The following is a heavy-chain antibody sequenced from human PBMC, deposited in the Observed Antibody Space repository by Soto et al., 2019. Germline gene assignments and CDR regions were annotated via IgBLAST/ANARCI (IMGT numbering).Heavy chain of an antibody. CDR3: AGASGTTNAFDI. J-gene: IGHJ3*02. V-gene: IGHV3-21*01. CDR1: GFTFSSYS. Sequence: GESLKISCAASGFTFSSYSMSWVRQAPGKGLEWVSSISSSSSYIYYADSVKGRFTISRDNAKNSLYLQMNSLRAEDTAVYYCAGASGTTNAFDIWGQGTMVTVSS. D-gene: IGHD1-1*01. CDR2: ISSSSSYI.